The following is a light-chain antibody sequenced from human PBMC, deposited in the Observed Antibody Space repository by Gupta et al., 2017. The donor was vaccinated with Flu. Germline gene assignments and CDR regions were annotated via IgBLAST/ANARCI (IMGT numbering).Light chain of an antibody. Sequence: SSNIENNYVSWYQQIPGTAPELLIYENNKRPSGIPDRFSGSKSDTSATLGITGLQTGDEANYYCGTWDSSLSAWVFGGGTKLTVL. CDR3: GTWDSSLSAWV. CDR1: SSNIENNY. CDR2: ENN. J-gene: IGLJ3*02. V-gene: IGLV1-51*02.